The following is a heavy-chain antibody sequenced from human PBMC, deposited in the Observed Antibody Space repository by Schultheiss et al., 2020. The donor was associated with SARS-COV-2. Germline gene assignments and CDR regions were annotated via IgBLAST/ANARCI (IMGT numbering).Heavy chain of an antibody. V-gene: IGHV3-33*06. Sequence: GGSLRLSCAASGFTFSSYGMHWVRQAPGKGLEWVAVIWYDGSNKYYADSVKGRFTISRDNSKNTLYLQMNSLRAEDTAVYYCAKLHCSSTSCYYYYMDVWGKGTTVTVSS. CDR1: GFTFSSYG. D-gene: IGHD2-2*01. J-gene: IGHJ6*03. CDR3: AKLHCSSTSCYYYYMDV. CDR2: IWYDGSNK.